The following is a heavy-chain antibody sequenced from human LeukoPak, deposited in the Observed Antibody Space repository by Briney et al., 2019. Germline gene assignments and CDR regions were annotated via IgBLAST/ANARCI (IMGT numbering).Heavy chain of an antibody. D-gene: IGHD3-3*01. CDR2: ISYDGSNK. CDR3: AKVDFWSGYYMSGAFDY. CDR1: GFTFSSYG. V-gene: IGHV3-30*18. Sequence: GGSLRLSCAASGFTFSSYGMHWVRQAPGKGLEWVAVISYDGSNKYYADSVKGRFTISRDNSKNTLYLQMNSLRAEDTAVYYCAKVDFWSGYYMSGAFDYWGQGTLVTVSP. J-gene: IGHJ4*02.